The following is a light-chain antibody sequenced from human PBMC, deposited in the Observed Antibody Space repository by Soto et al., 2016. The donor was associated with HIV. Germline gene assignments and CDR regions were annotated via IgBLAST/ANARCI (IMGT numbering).Light chain of an antibody. CDR3: LQHNGFPRS. V-gene: IGKV1-17*01. J-gene: IGKJ1*01. CDR1: QGIRKD. CDR2: AAS. Sequence: DIQLTQSPSSLSASVGDRVTITCRASQGIRKDLGWYHQKPGKAPQRLIQAASTLHSGAPSRFIGRGYGTEFTLTISSLQPEDFGTYYCLQHNGFPRSFGQGT.